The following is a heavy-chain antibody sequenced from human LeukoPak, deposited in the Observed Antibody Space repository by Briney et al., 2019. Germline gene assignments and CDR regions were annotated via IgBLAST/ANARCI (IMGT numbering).Heavy chain of an antibody. D-gene: IGHD2-2*01. V-gene: IGHV4-39*01. CDR3: ARTAPPGLIDY. CDR1: GGSISSSSYY. Sequence: SETLSLTCTVSGGSISSSSYYWGWIRQPPGKGLEWIGSIYYSGSTYYNPSLKSRVTISVDTSKNQFSLKLSSVTAADTAVYYCARTAPPGLIDYWGQGTLVTVSS. J-gene: IGHJ4*02. CDR2: IYYSGST.